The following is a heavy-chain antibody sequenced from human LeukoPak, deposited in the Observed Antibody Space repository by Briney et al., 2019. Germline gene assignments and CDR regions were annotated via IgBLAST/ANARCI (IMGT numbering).Heavy chain of an antibody. Sequence: ASPKVSCKASGGTFSSYAISWVRPAPGQGREWMGRIIPILGIANYAQRFQGRLTITADKSTSTDYMELSSLRSEDTAVYYCARDLDYYDSSGYYPDAFDIWGQGTMVTVSS. D-gene: IGHD3-22*01. CDR2: IIPILGIA. CDR1: GGTFSSYA. V-gene: IGHV1-69*04. CDR3: ARDLDYYDSSGYYPDAFDI. J-gene: IGHJ3*02.